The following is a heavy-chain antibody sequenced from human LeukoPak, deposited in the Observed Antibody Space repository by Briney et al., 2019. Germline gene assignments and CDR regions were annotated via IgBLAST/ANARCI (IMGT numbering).Heavy chain of an antibody. J-gene: IGHJ4*02. CDR2: VIPIFGTA. CDR3: ASRYFTIYTSGFDY. CDR1: GGTFSSYA. D-gene: IGHD2/OR15-2a*01. V-gene: IGHV1-69*13. Sequence: SVKVSCKASGGTFSSYAISWVRQAPGQGLEWMGGVIPIFGTANYAQKFQGRVTITADESTSTAYMELSSLRSEDTAVYYCASRYFTIYTSGFDYWGQGTLVTVSS.